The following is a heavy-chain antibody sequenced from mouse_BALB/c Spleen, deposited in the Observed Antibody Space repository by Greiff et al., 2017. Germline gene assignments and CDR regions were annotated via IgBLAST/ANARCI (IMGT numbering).Heavy chain of an antibody. J-gene: IGHJ4*01. CDR1: GFTFTSYA. CDR2: ISSGGST. CDR3: ARLGGNYAMDY. V-gene: IGHV5-6-5*01. Sequence: EVHLVESGGGLVKPGGSLKLSCAASGFTFTSYAMSWVRQTPEKRLEWVASISSGGSTYYTDSMKGRFTISRDNARNILYLQMRSLRSEDTAVYYCARLGGNYAMDYWGQGTSVTVSS.